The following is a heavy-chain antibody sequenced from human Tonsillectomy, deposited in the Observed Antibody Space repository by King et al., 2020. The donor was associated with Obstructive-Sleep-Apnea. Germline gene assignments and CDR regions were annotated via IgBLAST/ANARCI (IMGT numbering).Heavy chain of an antibody. V-gene: IGHV1-69*10. D-gene: IGHD6-19*01. CDR2: IIPILGIA. Sequence: QLVQSGAEVKKPGSSVKVSCKASGGTFSSYAISWVRQAPGQGLEWMGGIIPILGIANYAHKFTGGVTVTADKSTSTAYMELSSLRSEDTAVYSCAREDAVAAWGQGPLVTVSS. CDR3: AREDAVAA. CDR1: GGTFSSYA. J-gene: IGHJ5*02.